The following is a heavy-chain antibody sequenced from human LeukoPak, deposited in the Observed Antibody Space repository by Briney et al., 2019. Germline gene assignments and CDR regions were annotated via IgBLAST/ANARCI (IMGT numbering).Heavy chain of an antibody. V-gene: IGHV3-7*01. CDR1: GFTLSSYW. CDR2: IKYDGSEI. J-gene: IGHJ4*02. Sequence: GGSLRLSCAASGFTLSSYWMSWVRQAPGKGLEWVAKIKYDGSEIDYVDSVKGRFTISRDNAKNSLYLQMNTLRAEDTAVYYCARDIAAPGLFFDYWGQGTLVTVSS. D-gene: IGHD6-13*01. CDR3: ARDIAAPGLFFDY.